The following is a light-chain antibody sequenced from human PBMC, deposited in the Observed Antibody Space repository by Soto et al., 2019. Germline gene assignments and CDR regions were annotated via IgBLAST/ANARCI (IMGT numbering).Light chain of an antibody. CDR3: QQYGNSIPIT. Sequence: EIVMTQSPATLSVSPGEGAPLSCRASQGIGDTLAWYQQKPGQTPRLLIYDTSIRATGVPARFSGSRSGAEFTLTISSLQSEDFAVYYCQQYGNSIPITFGQGTRLEIK. J-gene: IGKJ5*01. V-gene: IGKV3-15*01. CDR1: QGIGDT. CDR2: DTS.